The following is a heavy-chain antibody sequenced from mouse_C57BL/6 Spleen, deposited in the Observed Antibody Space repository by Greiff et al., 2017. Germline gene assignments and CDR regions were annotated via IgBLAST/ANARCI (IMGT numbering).Heavy chain of an antibody. CDR3: ARDSYCYAMDD. Sequence: EVKLVESGEGLVKPGGSLKLSCAASGFTFSSYAMSWVRQTPEKRLEWVAYISSGGDYIYYADTVKGRFTISRDNARNTLYLQMSSLKSENTAMDYCARDSYCYAMDDWGQGTSVTVSS. CDR2: ISSGGDYI. V-gene: IGHV5S21*01. J-gene: IGHJ4*01. CDR1: GFTFSSYA.